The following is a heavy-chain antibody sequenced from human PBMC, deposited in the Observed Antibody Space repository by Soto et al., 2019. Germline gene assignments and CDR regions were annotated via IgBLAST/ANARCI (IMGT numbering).Heavy chain of an antibody. D-gene: IGHD3-22*01. Sequence: GGSLRLSCASSGFTFSSYGMHWVRQAPGKGLEWVAVISYDGSNKYYADSVKGRFTISRDNSKNTLYLQMNSLRAEDTAVYYCAKGQNHDSSGGGYYYYGMDVWGQGTTVTVS. CDR1: GFTFSSYG. CDR3: AKGQNHDSSGGGYYYYGMDV. V-gene: IGHV3-30*18. CDR2: ISYDGSNK. J-gene: IGHJ6*02.